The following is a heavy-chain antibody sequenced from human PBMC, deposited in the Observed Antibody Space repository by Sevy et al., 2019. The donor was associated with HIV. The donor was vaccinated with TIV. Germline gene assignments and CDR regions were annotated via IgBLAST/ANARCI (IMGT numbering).Heavy chain of an antibody. D-gene: IGHD6-6*01. CDR3: ASEYSSSSPTYYYGMDV. Sequence: ASVKVSCKASGGTFSSYAISWVRQAPGQGLEWMGGIIPIFGTANYAQKFQGRVTFTADESTSTAYMELSSLRSEDTAVYYCASEYSSSSPTYYYGMDVWGQGTTVTVSS. CDR1: GGTFSSYA. CDR2: IIPIFGTA. J-gene: IGHJ6*02. V-gene: IGHV1-69*13.